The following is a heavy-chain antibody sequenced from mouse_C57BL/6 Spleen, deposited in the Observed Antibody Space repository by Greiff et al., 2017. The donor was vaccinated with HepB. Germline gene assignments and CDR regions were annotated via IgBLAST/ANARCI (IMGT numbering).Heavy chain of an antibody. CDR2: ISYDGSN. V-gene: IGHV3-6*01. CDR1: GYSITSGYY. CDR3: ARDYPAWFAY. J-gene: IGHJ3*01. Sequence: ESGPGLVKPSQSLSLTCSVTGYSITSGYYWNWIRQFPGNKLEWMGYISYDGSNNYNPSLKNRISITRDTSKNQFFLKLNSVTTEDTATYYCARDYPAWFAYWGQGTLVTVSA.